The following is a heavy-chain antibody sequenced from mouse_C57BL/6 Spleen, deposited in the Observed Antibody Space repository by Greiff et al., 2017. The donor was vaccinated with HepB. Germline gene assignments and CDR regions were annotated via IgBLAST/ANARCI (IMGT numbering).Heavy chain of an antibody. J-gene: IGHJ4*01. V-gene: IGHV1-69*01. Sequence: QVHVKQPGAELVMPGASVKLSCKASGYTFTNYWMHWVKQRPGQGLEWIGEIAPSDSYTNYNQKFKGMSTLTVDKSSSTVYMQLSSLISEDSAVYYCARKFYYTMDYWGQGTSVTVSS. CDR1: GYTFTNYW. CDR3: ARKFYYTMDY. CDR2: IAPSDSYT.